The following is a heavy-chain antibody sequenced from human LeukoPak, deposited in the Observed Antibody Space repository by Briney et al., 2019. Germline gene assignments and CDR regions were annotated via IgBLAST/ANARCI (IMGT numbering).Heavy chain of an antibody. V-gene: IGHV3-7*01. CDR2: INQDGERA. J-gene: IGHJ4*02. Sequence: PGGSLRLSCAASRLTFSHYWMSWVRQAPGKGLEWVAAINQDGERAEYVDSVKGRFSISRDSASNSWALQMSSLRVDDTALYYCATLVFSGGWCPGYWGQGTLVTVSS. D-gene: IGHD6-19*01. CDR1: RLTFSHYW. CDR3: ATLVFSGGWCPGY.